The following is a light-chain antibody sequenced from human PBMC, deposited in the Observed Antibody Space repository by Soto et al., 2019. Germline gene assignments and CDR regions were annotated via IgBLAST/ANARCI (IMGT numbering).Light chain of an antibody. Sequence: QAVVTQPPSASGTPGQSVTISCSGSSSNIGGNFVFWYSHLPGTAPKLLIYNNNQRPSGVPDRFSGSKSGAAASLAISGLRSEDESDYYCATWDDSLSGVIFGGGTKLTVL. V-gene: IGLV1-47*01. J-gene: IGLJ2*01. CDR2: NNN. CDR3: ATWDDSLSGVI. CDR1: SSNIGGNF.